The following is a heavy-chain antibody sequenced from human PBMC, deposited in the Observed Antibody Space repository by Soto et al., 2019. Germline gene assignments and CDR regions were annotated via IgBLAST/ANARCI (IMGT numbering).Heavy chain of an antibody. CDR1: GFTFSSYS. J-gene: IGHJ5*02. CDR2: ISSSSSTI. D-gene: IGHD6-13*01. V-gene: IGHV3-48*01. CDR3: ARHPEPIAQIGWFDP. Sequence: EVQLVESGGGLVQPGGSLRLSCAASGFTFSSYSMNWVRQAPGKGLEWVSYISSSSSTIYYADSVKGRFTISRDNAKNSLHLQMNSLRAEDTAVYYCARHPEPIAQIGWFDPWGRGTLVTVSS.